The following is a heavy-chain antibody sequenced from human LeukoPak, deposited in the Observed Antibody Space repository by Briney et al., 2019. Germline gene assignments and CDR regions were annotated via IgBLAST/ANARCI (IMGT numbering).Heavy chain of an antibody. CDR3: AKAYRSGWYEDAFDM. CDR1: GFTFSNYG. Sequence: GGSLRLSCAASGFTFSNYGMSWVRQAPGKGLEWVSVISGSGGSTYNADSVKGRSTISRDNSKNTLHLRMNSLRAEDTAVYYCAKAYRSGWYEDAFDMWGQGTMVTVSS. CDR2: ISGSGGST. V-gene: IGHV3-23*01. D-gene: IGHD6-19*01. J-gene: IGHJ3*02.